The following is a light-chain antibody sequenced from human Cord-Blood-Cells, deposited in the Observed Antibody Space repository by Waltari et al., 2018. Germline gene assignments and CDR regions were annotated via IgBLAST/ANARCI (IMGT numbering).Light chain of an antibody. CDR2: WAS. Sequence: DIFMTQSLDSLAVSLGERATIHCTSSQTVLYSSNNKNYFAWYQQKPGQPPKLRIYWASTRESGVPDRFSGSGSGTDFTVTISSLQAEDVAVYYCQQYYSTPYTFGQGTKLEIK. J-gene: IGKJ2*01. CDR1: QTVLYSSNNKNY. CDR3: QQYYSTPYT. V-gene: IGKV4-1*01.